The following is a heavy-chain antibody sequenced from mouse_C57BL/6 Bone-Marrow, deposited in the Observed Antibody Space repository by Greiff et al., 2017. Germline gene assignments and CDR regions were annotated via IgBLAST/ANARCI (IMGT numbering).Heavy chain of an antibody. J-gene: IGHJ2*01. CDR2: FNPGSGGT. CDR3: ARSGTMILDY. D-gene: IGHD2-4*01. V-gene: IGHV1-54*01. Sequence: QVQLQQSGAELVRPGTSVKVSCKASGYAFTNYLIEWVKQRPGQGLEWIGVFNPGSGGTNYNEKFKGKATLTADKSSSTAYMQLSSLTSEDSAVYFCARSGTMILDYWGQGTTLTVSS. CDR1: GYAFTNYL.